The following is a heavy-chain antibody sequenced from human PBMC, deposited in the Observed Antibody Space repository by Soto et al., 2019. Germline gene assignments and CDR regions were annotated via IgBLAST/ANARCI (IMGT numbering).Heavy chain of an antibody. D-gene: IGHD1-1*01. Sequence: LILSXTCSVFPFEDFSINWFLHSPLKWLEWVGLIRNQSYQETPEYAAAVKGRFTISRDSYNGLAYLQMSSLRIEDSAVYYCTGEESNDTEYLSLYWGQGTPVTVSS. CDR1: VFPFEDFS. V-gene: IGHV3-49*03. CDR2: IRNQSYQETP. CDR3: TGEESNDTEYLSLY. J-gene: IGHJ4*02.